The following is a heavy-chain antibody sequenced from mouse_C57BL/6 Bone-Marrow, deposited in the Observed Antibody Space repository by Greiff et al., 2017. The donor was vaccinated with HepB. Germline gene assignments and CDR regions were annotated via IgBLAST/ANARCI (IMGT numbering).Heavy chain of an antibody. CDR3: AINYYGSPEFAY. CDR1: GFSLTSYG. D-gene: IGHD1-1*01. Sequence: VQLVESGPGLVQPSQSLSITCTVSGFSLTSYGVHWVRQPPGKGLEWLGVIWSGGSTDYNAAFISRLSISKDNSKSQVFFKMNSLQADDTAIYYCAINYYGSPEFAYWGQGTLVTVSA. J-gene: IGHJ3*01. CDR2: IWSGGST. V-gene: IGHV2-4*01.